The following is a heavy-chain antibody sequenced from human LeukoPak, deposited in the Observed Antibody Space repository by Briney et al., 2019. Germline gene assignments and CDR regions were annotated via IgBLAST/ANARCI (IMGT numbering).Heavy chain of an antibody. Sequence: ASVKVSCKASGYTFTGYYMHWVRQAPGQGLEWMGWINPNSGGTNYAQKFQGRVTMTRDTSISTAYMELSRLRSDDTAVYYCARVAGYCGGGSCYGGSPDAFDIWGQGTMVTVSS. J-gene: IGHJ3*02. CDR3: ARVAGYCGGGSCYGGSPDAFDI. CDR2: INPNSGGT. V-gene: IGHV1-2*02. D-gene: IGHD2-15*01. CDR1: GYTFTGYY.